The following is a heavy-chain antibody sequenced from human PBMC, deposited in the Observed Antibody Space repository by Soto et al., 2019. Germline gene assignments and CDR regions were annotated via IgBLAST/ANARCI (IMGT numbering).Heavy chain of an antibody. CDR3: AREGGSRYFPTDY. Sequence: PGGSLRLSCAASGFTFNDYAMTWVRQAPGRGLEWVSTISGSAGSTYYADSVKGRFTIFRGNSKNTLYLQMNSLRADDAAVYYCAREGGSRYFPTDYWGQGTLVTVSS. J-gene: IGHJ4*02. CDR2: ISGSAGST. V-gene: IGHV3-23*01. CDR1: GFTFNDYA. D-gene: IGHD3-9*01.